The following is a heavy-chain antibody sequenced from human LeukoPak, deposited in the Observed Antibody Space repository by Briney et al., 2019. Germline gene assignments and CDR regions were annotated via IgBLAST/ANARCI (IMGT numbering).Heavy chain of an antibody. D-gene: IGHD3-10*01. CDR1: GYIFTRYG. V-gene: IGHV1-18*01. CDR2: ISAYNGNT. Sequence: ASMKVSCKASGYIFTRYGVTWVRQAPGQGLEWMGWISAYNGNTKYEEKVQDRVTMTTDTSTNTVYMELRSLRSDDSAVYYCGRENFASETYYCDYWGQGTQVTVSS. CDR3: GRENFASETYYCDY. J-gene: IGHJ4*02.